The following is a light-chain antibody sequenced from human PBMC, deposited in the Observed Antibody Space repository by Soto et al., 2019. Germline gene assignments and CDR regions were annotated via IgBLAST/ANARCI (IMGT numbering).Light chain of an antibody. CDR3: QQRSIPPVT. Sequence: DIVLTQSPATLSVPPGETATLSCRASQSVNNYLAWYQQKPGQAPRLLMYDPSNRATGIPARFSGSGSGTDFTLTISSLEPEDSAVYYCQQRSIPPVTFGQGTK. V-gene: IGKV3-11*01. J-gene: IGKJ1*01. CDR1: QSVNNY. CDR2: DPS.